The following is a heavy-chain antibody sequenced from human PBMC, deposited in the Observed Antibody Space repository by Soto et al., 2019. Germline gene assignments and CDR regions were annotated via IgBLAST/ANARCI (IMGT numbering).Heavy chain of an antibody. J-gene: IGHJ4*02. CDR1: GFTFSSYA. CDR3: AFYERGYSYGGFDN. CDR2: ISYDGSNK. V-gene: IGHV3-30-3*01. D-gene: IGHD5-18*01. Sequence: QVQLVESGGGVVQPGRSLRLSCAASGFTFSSYAMHWVRQAPGKGLEWVAVISYDGSNKYYADSVKGGFTISRDNSKNTLYLQMNSLRAEDTAVYYCAFYERGYSYGGFDNWGQGTMVTVSS.